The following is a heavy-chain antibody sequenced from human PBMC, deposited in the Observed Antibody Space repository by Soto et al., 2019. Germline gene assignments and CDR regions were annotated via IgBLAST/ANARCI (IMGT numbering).Heavy chain of an antibody. J-gene: IGHJ4*02. V-gene: IGHV3-48*03. Sequence: GGSLRLSCAASGFTFSSYEMNWVRQAPGKGLEWVSYINSVGSSIYYADSVKGRFTISRDNTKNSLYLQMNSLRAEDTAVYYCARVKQQLFDYWGQGTLVTVSS. CDR1: GFTFSSYE. CDR3: ARVKQQLFDY. CDR2: INSVGSSI. D-gene: IGHD6-13*01.